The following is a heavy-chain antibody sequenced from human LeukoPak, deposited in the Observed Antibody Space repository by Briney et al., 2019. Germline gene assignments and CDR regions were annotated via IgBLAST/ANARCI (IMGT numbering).Heavy chain of an antibody. CDR3: ARSMEWELPA. CDR2: ISYDGSNK. D-gene: IGHD1-26*01. CDR1: GFTFSSYA. J-gene: IGHJ5*02. V-gene: IGHV3-30-3*01. Sequence: GGSLRLSCAASGFTFSSYAMHWVRQAPGKGLEWVAVISYDGSNKYYADSVKGRFTISRDNSKNTLYLQMNSLRAEDTAVYYCARSMEWELPAWGQGTLVTVSS.